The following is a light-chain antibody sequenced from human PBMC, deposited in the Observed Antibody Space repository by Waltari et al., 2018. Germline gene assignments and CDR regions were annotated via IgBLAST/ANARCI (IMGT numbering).Light chain of an antibody. J-gene: IGLJ3*02. V-gene: IGLV3-21*02. CDR3: QVWDSSDDHRV. CDR2: DDG. CDR1: NIGTKS. Sequence: SYVLTQPPSVSVAPGQTASITCGGNNIGTKSEHWYQKESGQAPGLVVFDDGGRPSGLPERLSGYNPGGTARLTISRVEAGDGADYYCQVWDSSDDHRVFGGGTKLTVL.